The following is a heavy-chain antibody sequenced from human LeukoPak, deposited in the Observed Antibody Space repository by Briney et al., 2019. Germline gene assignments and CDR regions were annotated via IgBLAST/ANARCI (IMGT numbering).Heavy chain of an antibody. V-gene: IGHV3-49*03. Sequence: GGSLRLSCTASGFTFGDYAMSWFRQAPGKGLEWVGFIRSKAYGGTTEYAASVKGRFTISRDDSKSIAYLQMNSLKTEDTAVYYCTRDPDGYSGYDSDDCWGQGTLVTVSS. J-gene: IGHJ4*02. D-gene: IGHD5-12*01. CDR1: GFTFGDYA. CDR2: IRSKAYGGTT. CDR3: TRDPDGYSGYDSDDC.